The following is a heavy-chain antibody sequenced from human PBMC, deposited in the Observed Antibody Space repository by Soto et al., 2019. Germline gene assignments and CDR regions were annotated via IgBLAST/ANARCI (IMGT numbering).Heavy chain of an antibody. CDR3: ARDFPLTDYDFWSGSLYV. J-gene: IGHJ4*02. CDR2: ISRSSSYI. V-gene: IGHV3-21*01. D-gene: IGHD3-3*01. Sequence: EVQLVESGGGLVKPGGSLRLSCAASGFTFSSYSMNWVRQAPGKGLEWVSSISRSSSYIYYADSVKGRFTISRDNAKNSRYLQMNSLRAEDTAVYYCARDFPLTDYDFWSGSLYVRGQGTLVTVSS. CDR1: GFTFSSYS.